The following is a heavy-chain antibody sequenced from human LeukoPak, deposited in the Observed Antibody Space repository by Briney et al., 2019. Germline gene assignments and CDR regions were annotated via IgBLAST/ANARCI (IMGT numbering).Heavy chain of an antibody. CDR1: GDSVSSNSAA. V-gene: IGHV6-1*01. Sequence: SQTLSLTCAISGDSVSSNSAAWNWIRQSPSRGLEWLGRTYYRSKWYNDYAVSVKSRITINPDTSKNQFSLQLNSVTPEDTAVYYCAREEGYSSSWYRAFDIWGQGTMVTVSS. D-gene: IGHD6-13*01. J-gene: IGHJ3*02. CDR2: TYYRSKWYN. CDR3: AREEGYSSSWYRAFDI.